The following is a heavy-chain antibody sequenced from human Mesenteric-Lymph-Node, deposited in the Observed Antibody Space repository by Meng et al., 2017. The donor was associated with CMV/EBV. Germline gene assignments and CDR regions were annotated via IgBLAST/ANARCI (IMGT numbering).Heavy chain of an antibody. D-gene: IGHD1-1*01. J-gene: IGHJ5*02. CDR2: IYYSGST. CDR3: ARSLYKDGRVDP. Sequence: VSGGPVSSGSSYWNWIRQPPGKGLEWIGYIYYSGSTSYNPSLKSRVTMSVDTSKNQVSLKLTSVTSADTAVYYCARSLYKDGRVDPWGQGSLVTVSS. CDR1: GGPVSSGSSY. V-gene: IGHV4-61*01.